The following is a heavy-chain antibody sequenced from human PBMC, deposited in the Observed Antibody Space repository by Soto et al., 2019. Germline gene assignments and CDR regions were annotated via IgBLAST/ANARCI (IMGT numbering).Heavy chain of an antibody. J-gene: IGHJ6*02. Sequence: ASVKVSCKASGYTFTSYYMHWVRQAPGQGLEWMGIINPSGGSTSYAQKFQGRVTMTRNTSISTAYMELSSLRSEDTAVYYCARERVRRMDVWGQGTTVTVSS. V-gene: IGHV1-46*01. CDR2: INPSGGST. CDR1: GYTFTSYY. CDR3: ARERVRRMDV.